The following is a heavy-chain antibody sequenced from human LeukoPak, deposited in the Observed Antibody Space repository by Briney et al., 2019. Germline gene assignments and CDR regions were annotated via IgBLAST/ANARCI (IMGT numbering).Heavy chain of an antibody. D-gene: IGHD3-22*01. J-gene: IGHJ3*02. Sequence: RGSLRLSFAASGFTFSSYGMHWVRQAPGKGLEWVAVIRYDGSNKYYADSVKGRFTISRDISKNTLYLQMNSLRAEDTAVYYCAKGRRYYDSSPSPADAFDIWGQGTMVTVSS. CDR3: AKGRRYYDSSPSPADAFDI. CDR1: GFTFSSYG. CDR2: IRYDGSNK. V-gene: IGHV3-33*06.